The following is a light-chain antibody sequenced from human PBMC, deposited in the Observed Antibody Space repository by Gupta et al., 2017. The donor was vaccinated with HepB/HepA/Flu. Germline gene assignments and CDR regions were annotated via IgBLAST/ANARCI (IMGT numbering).Light chain of an antibody. J-gene: IGLJ2*01. CDR3: QSYDSSVSAYVV. V-gene: IGLV1-40*01. Sequence: QSVLTQPPSLSGAPGQRVTIPCTGSSSNLGAGYDVHWYQQRPGTAPKLLIYGSSNRPSGGPDRFSGSKSGTSASLAITGLQAEDEADYYCQSYDSSVSAYVVFGGGTKLTVL. CDR2: GSS. CDR1: SSNLGAGYD.